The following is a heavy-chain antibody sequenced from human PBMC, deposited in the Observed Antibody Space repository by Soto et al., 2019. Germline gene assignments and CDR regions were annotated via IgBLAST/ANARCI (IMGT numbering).Heavy chain of an antibody. J-gene: IGHJ4*02. V-gene: IGHV1-69*01. Sequence: QVQLVQSGAEVKKPGSSVKVSCKASGGTFSSYAISWVRQAPGQGLEWMGGIIPIFGTANYAQKFRGRVTIAADESPSTVYMELSSLRSEDTAVYYCARQYSSSSYLYYFDYWGQGTLVTVSS. CDR3: ARQYSSSSYLYYFDY. CDR2: IIPIFGTA. D-gene: IGHD6-13*01. CDR1: GGTFSSYA.